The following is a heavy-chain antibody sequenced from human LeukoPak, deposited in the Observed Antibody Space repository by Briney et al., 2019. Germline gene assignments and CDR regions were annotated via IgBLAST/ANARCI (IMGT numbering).Heavy chain of an antibody. CDR3: ASGAAQQWLVIDY. Sequence: GGSLRLSCVVSGFTFSNYAMSWVRQAPGKGLEWVSGISGSGGSTHYADSVKGRFTISRDNYKSALYLQMNSLRVEDSAVYYCASGAAQQWLVIDYWGQGTLVTVSS. CDR2: ISGSGGST. D-gene: IGHD6-19*01. V-gene: IGHV3-23*01. J-gene: IGHJ4*02. CDR1: GFTFSNYA.